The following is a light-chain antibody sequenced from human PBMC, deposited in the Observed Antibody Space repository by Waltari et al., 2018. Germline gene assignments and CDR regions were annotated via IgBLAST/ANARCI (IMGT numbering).Light chain of an antibody. CDR2: SAS. V-gene: IGKV3-15*01. CDR3: QQYNNWPLT. Sequence: EIVMTQSPATLSVSPGERATLPCRASQSVSSNLAWYHQKPGQAPRLLIYSASTRATGIPARFSGSGSGTEFTLTISSLQSEDFAVYYCQQYNNWPLTFGGGTKVEIK. CDR1: QSVSSN. J-gene: IGKJ4*01.